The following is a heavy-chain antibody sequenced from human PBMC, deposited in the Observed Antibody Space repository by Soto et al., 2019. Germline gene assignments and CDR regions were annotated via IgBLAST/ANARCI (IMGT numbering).Heavy chain of an antibody. J-gene: IGHJ6*02. CDR2: ISSSGSTI. V-gene: IGHV3-11*01. CDR1: GFTFSDYY. D-gene: IGHD7-27*01. Sequence: QVQLVESGGGLVKPGGSLRLSCAASGFTFSDYYMSWIRQAPGKGLEWVSYISSSGSTIYYADSVKGRFTISRDNAKNALYLQMNSLRAEGPALYYCARTNRVPYYGYGMDGWGQATTGTVSS. CDR3: ARTNRVPYYGYGMDG.